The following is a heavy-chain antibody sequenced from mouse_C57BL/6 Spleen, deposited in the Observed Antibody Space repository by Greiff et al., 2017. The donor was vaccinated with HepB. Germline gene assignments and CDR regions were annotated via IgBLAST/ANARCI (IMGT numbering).Heavy chain of an antibody. V-gene: IGHV14-1*01. CDR3: TRARGAGPYYFDY. CDR2: IDPEDGDT. CDR1: GFNIKDYH. Sequence: EVKLVESGAELVRPGASVKLSCTASGFNIKDYHMHWVKQRPEQGLEWIGRIDPEDGDTEYAPKFQGKATMTADTSSNTAYLQLSSLTSEDTAVYYCTRARGAGPYYFDYWGQGTTLTVSS. J-gene: IGHJ2*01. D-gene: IGHD3-1*01.